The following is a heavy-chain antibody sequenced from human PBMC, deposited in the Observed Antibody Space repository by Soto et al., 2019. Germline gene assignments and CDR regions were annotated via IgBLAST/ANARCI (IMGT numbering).Heavy chain of an antibody. V-gene: IGHV1-3*01. Sequence: QVQLVQSGAEVKKPGASVKVSCKASGYTFTSYAMHWVRQAPGQRLEWRGWINAGNGNTKYSQKFQGRVTITRDTSASTAYMELSSLRSEDTAVYYCARDPVTTTRYYYYYGMDVWGQGTTVTVSS. CDR1: GYTFTSYA. J-gene: IGHJ6*02. D-gene: IGHD4-4*01. CDR3: ARDPVTTTRYYYYYGMDV. CDR2: INAGNGNT.